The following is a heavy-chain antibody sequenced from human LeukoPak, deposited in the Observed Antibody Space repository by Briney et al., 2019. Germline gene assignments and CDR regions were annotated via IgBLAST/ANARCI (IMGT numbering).Heavy chain of an antibody. V-gene: IGHV3-13*01. CDR2: IGTAGDT. J-gene: IGHJ6*02. CDR3: ARAERGIAVAGTEYYYYYYGMDV. D-gene: IGHD6-19*01. Sequence: GGSLRLFCAASGFTFSSYDMHWVRQATGKGLEWVSAIGTAGDTYYPGSVKGRFTISRENAKNSLYLQMNSLRAGDTAVYYCARAERGIAVAGTEYYYYYYGMDVWGQGTTVTVSS. CDR1: GFTFSSYD.